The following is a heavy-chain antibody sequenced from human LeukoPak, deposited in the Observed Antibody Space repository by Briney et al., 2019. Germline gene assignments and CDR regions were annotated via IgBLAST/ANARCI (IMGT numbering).Heavy chain of an antibody. CDR2: IYYSGST. D-gene: IGHD4-17*01. J-gene: IGHJ4*02. V-gene: IGHV4-59*01. Sequence: PSETLSLTCTVSGGSISSYYWSWIRQPPGKGLEWIGYIYYSGSTNYNPSLKSRVTISVDTSKNQFSLKLSSVTAADTAVYYCARRGVYYGDYSEYYFDYWGQGTLVTVSS. CDR3: ARRGVYYGDYSEYYFDY. CDR1: GGSISSYY.